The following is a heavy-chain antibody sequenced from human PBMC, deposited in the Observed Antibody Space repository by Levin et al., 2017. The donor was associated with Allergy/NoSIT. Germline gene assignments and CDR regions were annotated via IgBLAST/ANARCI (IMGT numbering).Heavy chain of an antibody. J-gene: IGHJ4*02. CDR3: ARDPAFRITIFGVVIQRGYFDY. CDR2: ISYDGSNK. D-gene: IGHD3-3*01. Sequence: LSLTCAASGFTFSSYAMHWVRQAPGKGLEWVAVISYDGSNKYYADSVKGRFTISRDNSKNTLYLQMNSLRAEDTAVYYCARDPAFRITIFGVVIQRGYFDYWGQGTLVTVSS. V-gene: IGHV3-30-3*01. CDR1: GFTFSSYA.